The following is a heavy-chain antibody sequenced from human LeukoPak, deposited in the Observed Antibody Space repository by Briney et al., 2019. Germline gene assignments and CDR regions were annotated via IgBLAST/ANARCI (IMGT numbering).Heavy chain of an antibody. D-gene: IGHD6-13*01. Sequence: PSETLSLTCTVSGGSISSYYWSWIRQPPGKGLEWIGYIYYSGSTKYNPSLRSRVTISADTSKNQFSLELSSVTAADTAVYYCARHLRGEQQLSGFDYWGQGTPVTVSS. CDR2: IYYSGST. CDR3: ARHLRGEQQLSGFDY. J-gene: IGHJ4*02. V-gene: IGHV4-59*08. CDR1: GGSISSYY.